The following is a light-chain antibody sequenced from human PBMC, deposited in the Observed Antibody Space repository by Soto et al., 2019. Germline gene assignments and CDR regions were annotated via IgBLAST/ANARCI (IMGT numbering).Light chain of an antibody. CDR1: QNVANY. Sequence: EIRLSQSAATLSLSAGDRATLSCGASQNVANYLDWYQQKPGQAPRLLIYDSSNRATGVAARFSGSGSGTDFTLTISSLEPEDFAVYYCQQYGNSPITFGQGTRLEIK. CDR3: QQYGNSPIT. J-gene: IGKJ5*01. CDR2: DSS. V-gene: IGKV3-11*01.